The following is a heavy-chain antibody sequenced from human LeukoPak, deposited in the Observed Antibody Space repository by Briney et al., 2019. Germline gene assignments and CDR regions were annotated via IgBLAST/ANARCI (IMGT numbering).Heavy chain of an antibody. CDR3: AKGNYYYDSSGYYSFFDY. CDR2: IPYDGSNK. Sequence: GRSLRLSCAASGFTFSSYGMHWVRQAPGKGLEWVAVIPYDGSNKYYADSVKGRFTISRDNSKNTLYLQMNSLRAEDTAVYYCAKGNYYYDSSGYYSFFDYWGQGTLVTVSS. J-gene: IGHJ4*02. CDR1: GFTFSSYG. D-gene: IGHD3-22*01. V-gene: IGHV3-30*18.